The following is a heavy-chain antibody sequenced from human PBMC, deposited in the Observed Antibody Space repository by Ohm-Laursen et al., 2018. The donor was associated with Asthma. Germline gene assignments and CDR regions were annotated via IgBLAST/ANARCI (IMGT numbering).Heavy chain of an antibody. Sequence: SLRLSCAASGFSFSSYAMHWVRQAPGMGLEWVAVISYGGSKKFYADSVKGRFTISRDNAKNSLYLQMNSLRAEDTAVYYCARDGRSYGGAYDYWGQGTLVTVSS. CDR2: ISYGGSKK. V-gene: IGHV3-30*03. CDR1: GFSFSSYA. D-gene: IGHD4-23*01. J-gene: IGHJ4*02. CDR3: ARDGRSYGGAYDY.